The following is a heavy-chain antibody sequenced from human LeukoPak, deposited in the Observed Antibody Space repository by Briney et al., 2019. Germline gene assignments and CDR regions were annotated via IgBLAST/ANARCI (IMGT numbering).Heavy chain of an antibody. CDR3: ARESFGMRASLN. CDR1: GFTFSSYA. V-gene: IGHV3-23*01. D-gene: IGHD3-16*01. Sequence: QAGGSLRLSCAASGFTFSSYAMSWVRQAPGKGLEWVSAISGSGGSTYYADSVKGRFTISRDNAKNSLYLQMNSLRAEDTAVYYCARESFGMRASLNWGQGTLVTVSS. J-gene: IGHJ4*02. CDR2: ISGSGGST.